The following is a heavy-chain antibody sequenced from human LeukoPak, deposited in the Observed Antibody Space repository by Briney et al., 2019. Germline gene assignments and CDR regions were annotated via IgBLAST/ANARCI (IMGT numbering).Heavy chain of an antibody. CDR3: EGGRFFRGADY. V-gene: IGHV3-7*01. CDR2: IKQDGSEK. Sequence: GGSLRLSCAASGFTFSSYWMSWVRQAPGKGLEWVANIKQDGSEKYYVDSVKGRFTISRDNAKDSLYLQMNSLRAEDTAVYYCEGGRFFRGADYWGQGTLVTVSS. J-gene: IGHJ4*02. CDR1: GFTFSSYW. D-gene: IGHD2-15*01.